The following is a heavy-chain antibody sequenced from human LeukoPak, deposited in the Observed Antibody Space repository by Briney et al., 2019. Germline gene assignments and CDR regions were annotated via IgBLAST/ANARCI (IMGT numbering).Heavy chain of an antibody. V-gene: IGHV3-21*01. CDR1: GFTFSSYS. D-gene: IGHD3-9*01. J-gene: IGHJ3*02. CDR3: WVRYSPDAFDI. CDR2: ISSSSSYI. Sequence: GGSLRLSCAASGFTFSSYSMNWVRQAPGKGLEWVSSISSSSSYIYYADSVKGRFTISRDNAKNTLYLQMNSLRAEDTAVYYCWVRYSPDAFDIWGQGTMVTVSS.